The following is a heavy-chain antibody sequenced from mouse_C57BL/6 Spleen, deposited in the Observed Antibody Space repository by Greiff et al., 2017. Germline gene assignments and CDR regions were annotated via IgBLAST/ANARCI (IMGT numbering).Heavy chain of an antibody. V-gene: IGHV1-50*01. CDR3: ARNYYGSSSAWFAY. D-gene: IGHD1-1*01. CDR1: GYTFTSYW. Sequence: VQLQQPGAELVKPGASVKLSCKASGYTFTSYWMQWVKQRPGQGLEWIGEIDPSDSYTNYNQKFKGKATLTVDTSSSTAYMQLSSLTSEDSAVYYCARNYYGSSSAWFAYWGQGTLSLSLQ. CDR2: IDPSDSYT. J-gene: IGHJ3*01.